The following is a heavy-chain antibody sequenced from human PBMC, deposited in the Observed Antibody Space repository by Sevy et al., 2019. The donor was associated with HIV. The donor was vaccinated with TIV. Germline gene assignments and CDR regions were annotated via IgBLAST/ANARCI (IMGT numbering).Heavy chain of an antibody. CDR3: ARGGATYYDFWSGYYNKTNDAFDI. J-gene: IGHJ3*02. CDR1: GFTFSSYC. D-gene: IGHD3-3*01. CDR2: INSEGSST. V-gene: IGHV3-74*01. Sequence: GGSLRLSCAASGFTFSSYCMHWVRQAPGKGLVWVSRINSEGSSTIYADSVKGRFTISRDNAKNRLYLQMNSLRAEDTAVYYCARGGATYYDFWSGYYNKTNDAFDIWGQGTMVTVSS.